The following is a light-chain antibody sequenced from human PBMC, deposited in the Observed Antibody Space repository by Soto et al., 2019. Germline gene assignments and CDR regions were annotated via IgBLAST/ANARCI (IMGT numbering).Light chain of an antibody. J-gene: IGLJ3*02. CDR3: TSYTTSRPYLV. Sequence: QSALTQPASVTGSPGQSITISCTGTSSDVGGYNYVSWYQHHPGKAPKLMSYDVTNRPSWGSNRFSGAKSGNTASLTIAGVQAEYEADHYFTSYTTSRPYLVFGGGTKLTV. CDR2: DVT. V-gene: IGLV2-14*03. CDR1: SSDVGGYNY.